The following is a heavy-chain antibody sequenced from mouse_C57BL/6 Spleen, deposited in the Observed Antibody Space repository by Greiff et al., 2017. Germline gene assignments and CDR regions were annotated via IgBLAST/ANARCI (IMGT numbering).Heavy chain of an antibody. D-gene: IGHD1-1*02. CDR1: GYTFTSYP. V-gene: IGHV1-47*01. CDR3: ARDLYGYIDY. CDR2: IHPYNGDT. Sequence: VQLQQPGAELVKPGASVKLSCKASGYTFTSYPIHWVKQSHGQSLEWIGNIHPYNGDTNYNQKFKGKATLTVDKSSSTDYLQLSRLTSDDSAVYYCARDLYGYIDYWGQGTTVTVSS. J-gene: IGHJ2*01.